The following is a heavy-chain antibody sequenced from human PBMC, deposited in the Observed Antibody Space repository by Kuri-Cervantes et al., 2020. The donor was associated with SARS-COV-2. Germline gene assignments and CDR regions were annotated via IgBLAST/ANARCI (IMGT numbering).Heavy chain of an antibody. CDR2: IYHSGST. CDR3: ASLPGIAAAGGYGMDV. CDR1: GYSISSGYY. Sequence: GSLRLSCAVSGYSISSGYYWGWIRQPPGKGLEWIGSIYHSGSTYYNPSLKSRVTISVDTSKNQFSLKLSSVTAADTAVYYCASLPGIAAAGGYGMDVWGQGTTVTVSS. D-gene: IGHD6-13*01. J-gene: IGHJ6*02. V-gene: IGHV4-38-2*01.